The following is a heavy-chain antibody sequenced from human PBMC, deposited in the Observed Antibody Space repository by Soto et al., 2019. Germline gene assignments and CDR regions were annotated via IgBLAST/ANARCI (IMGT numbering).Heavy chain of an antibody. Sequence: QVHLVESGGGVVQPGRSLRLSCAASGFTFSDYGMHWVRQAPGKGLEWVAMVWYDGSHKYYAGSVKGRFTISRDNSKDTLHLQVNSLRADDTAVYYCARGFTYGMDVWGQGTTVTVSS. V-gene: IGHV3-33*01. J-gene: IGHJ6*02. CDR3: ARGFTYGMDV. CDR2: VWYDGSHK. CDR1: GFTFSDYG.